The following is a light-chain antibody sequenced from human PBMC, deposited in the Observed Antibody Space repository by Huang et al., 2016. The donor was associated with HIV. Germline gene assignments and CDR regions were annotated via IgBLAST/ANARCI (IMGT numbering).Light chain of an antibody. CDR3: QQYNNWPLT. CDR1: QSVSSN. Sequence: EMVMTQSPATLSVSPGERATLSCRASQSVSSNLAWYQQKPGQAPRLLIYGASTRATDIPARCSGSGSGTEFTLTISSLQSEDFAVYYCQQYNNWPLTFGGGTKVEIK. J-gene: IGKJ4*01. CDR2: GAS. V-gene: IGKV3-15*01.